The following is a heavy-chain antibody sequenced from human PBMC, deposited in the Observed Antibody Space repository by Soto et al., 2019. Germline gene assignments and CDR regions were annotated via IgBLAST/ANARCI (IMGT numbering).Heavy chain of an antibody. D-gene: IGHD2-21*01. CDR3: AKDLKMFYGGEGFDY. CDR1: GFTFSSYA. J-gene: IGHJ4*02. Sequence: GGSLRLSCAASGFTFSSYAMSWVRQAPGKGLEWVSAISGSGGSTYYADSVKGRFTISRDNSKNTLYLQMNSLRAEDTAVYYCAKDLKMFYGGEGFDYWGQGTLVTVSS. CDR2: ISGSGGST. V-gene: IGHV3-23*01.